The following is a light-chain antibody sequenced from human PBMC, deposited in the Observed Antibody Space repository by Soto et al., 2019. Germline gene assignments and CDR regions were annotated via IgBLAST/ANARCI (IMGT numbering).Light chain of an antibody. J-gene: IGLJ1*01. V-gene: IGLV2-11*01. CDR2: DVT. CDR3: GSYGGSYTYV. CDR1: KSDLGDYNY. Sequence: QSALTQPRSVSGSPGQSVTISCTGTKSDLGDYNYVSWFQQHPDKTPKLMIYDVTRRPSGVPDRFSGSQSGNTASLTISGLQAEDEADYYCGSYGGSYTYVFGTGTKLTVL.